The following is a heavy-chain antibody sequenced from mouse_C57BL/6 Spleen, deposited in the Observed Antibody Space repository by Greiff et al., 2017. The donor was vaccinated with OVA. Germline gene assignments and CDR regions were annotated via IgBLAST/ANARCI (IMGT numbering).Heavy chain of an antibody. V-gene: IGHV5-17*01. Sequence: EVHLVESGGGLVKPGGSLKLSCAASGFTFSDYGMHWVRQAPEKGLEWVAYISSGSSTIYYADTVKGRFTISRDNAKNTLFLQMTSLRSEDTAMYYCAREGDYLYYAMDYWGQGTSVTVSS. D-gene: IGHD2-4*01. CDR1: GFTFSDYG. CDR2: ISSGSSTI. CDR3: AREGDYLYYAMDY. J-gene: IGHJ4*01.